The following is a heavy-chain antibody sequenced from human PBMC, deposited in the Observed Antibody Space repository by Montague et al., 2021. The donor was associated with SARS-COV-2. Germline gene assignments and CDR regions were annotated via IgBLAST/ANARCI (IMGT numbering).Heavy chain of an antibody. V-gene: IGHV4-59*12. J-gene: IGHJ4*02. Sequence: SETLSLTCTVSGGSISSYYWSWIRQPPGKGLEWIGYIYYSGSTNXNPSLKSRVTISVDTSKNQFSLKLSSVTAADTAVYYCARGYDYVWGSYRYTYYFDYWGQGTLATVSS. CDR3: ARGYDYVWGSYRYTYYFDY. CDR2: IYYSGST. D-gene: IGHD3-16*02. CDR1: GGSISSYY.